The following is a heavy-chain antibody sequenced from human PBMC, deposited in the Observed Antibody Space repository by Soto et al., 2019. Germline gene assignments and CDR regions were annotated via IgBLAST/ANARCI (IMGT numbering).Heavy chain of an antibody. V-gene: IGHV4-39*01. CDR1: GGSIRSNIYY. J-gene: IGHJ4*02. D-gene: IGHD3-22*01. Sequence: QLQLQESGPGLVKPSETLSLTCSVSGGSIRSNIYYWGWIRQPPGKGREWIASVHYRGSNYYTPSIQSRVTITADTSKNQFSLRLNSVTAADTAVYYCARQHYYDSSGYYTWNWGQGTLVTVSS. CDR2: VHYRGSN. CDR3: ARQHYYDSSGYYTWN.